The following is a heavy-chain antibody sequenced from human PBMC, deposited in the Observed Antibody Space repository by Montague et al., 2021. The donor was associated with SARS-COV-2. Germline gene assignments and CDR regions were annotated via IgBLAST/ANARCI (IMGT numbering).Heavy chain of an antibody. Sequence: PALVKPTQTLTLTCTFSGFSLSTSGMCASWIRQPPGKALEWLALIDWDDDKYYSTSLKTRLTISKDTSKSQVVLTMTNMDPVDTATYYCARIRDYDILTGSVAGFDYWGQGTLVTVSS. CDR1: GFSLSTSGMC. J-gene: IGHJ4*02. V-gene: IGHV2-70*01. CDR2: IDWDDDK. D-gene: IGHD3-9*01. CDR3: ARIRDYDILTGSVAGFDY.